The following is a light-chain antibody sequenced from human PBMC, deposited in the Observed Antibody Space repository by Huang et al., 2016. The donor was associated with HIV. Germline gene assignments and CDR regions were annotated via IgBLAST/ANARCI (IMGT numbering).Light chain of an antibody. CDR2: DAS. Sequence: EIVLTQSPATLSSSPGKRATLSCRASQNVGDYVAWYQHKPGQAPRPLIYDASKRATGIPARFSGSGSGTDFTLTISRLEPEDFVLYYCQQRTKWPLTFGGGTKVEIK. CDR3: QQRTKWPLT. CDR1: QNVGDY. V-gene: IGKV3-11*01. J-gene: IGKJ4*01.